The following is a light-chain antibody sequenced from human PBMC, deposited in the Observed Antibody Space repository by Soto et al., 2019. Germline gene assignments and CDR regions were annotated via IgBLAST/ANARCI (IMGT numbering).Light chain of an antibody. V-gene: IGLV2-14*01. CDR2: EVT. J-gene: IGLJ1*01. Sequence: QSVLTQPASVSGSPGQSITISCTGTSSDVGGYNHVSWYQHHPGKAPKRIIYEVTKRPSGVSNRFSGSKSGDTASLTISGLQAEDEADYYCSSHTASPNRIFGTGTKVTVL. CDR1: SSDVGGYNH. CDR3: SSHTASPNRI.